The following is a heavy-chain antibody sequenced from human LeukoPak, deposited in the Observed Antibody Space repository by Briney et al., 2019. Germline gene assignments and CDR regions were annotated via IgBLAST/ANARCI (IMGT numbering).Heavy chain of an antibody. CDR2: ISGSGGST. Sequence: PGGSLRLSCAASGFTFSSYAMSWVRQAPGKGLEWVSAISGSGGSTYYADSVKGRFTISRDNSKNTLYLQMNSLRAEDTAVYYCANSLAAAGDYFDYWGQGTLVTVSS. V-gene: IGHV3-23*01. J-gene: IGHJ4*02. D-gene: IGHD6-13*01. CDR3: ANSLAAAGDYFDY. CDR1: GFTFSSYA.